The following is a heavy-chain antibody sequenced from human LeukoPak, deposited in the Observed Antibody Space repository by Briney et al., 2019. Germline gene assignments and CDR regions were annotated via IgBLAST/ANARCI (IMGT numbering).Heavy chain of an antibody. J-gene: IGHJ4*02. Sequence: GGSLRLSCAASGFTFSNYNMDWVRQAPGKGLEWVSYISSSSSTIYYADSVKGRFTISRDNAKNSLYLQMNSLRAEDTAVYYCARDYYDSSGYYQSNYWGQGTLVTVSS. CDR3: ARDYYDSSGYYQSNY. CDR1: GFTFSNYN. D-gene: IGHD3-22*01. CDR2: ISSSSSTI. V-gene: IGHV3-48*01.